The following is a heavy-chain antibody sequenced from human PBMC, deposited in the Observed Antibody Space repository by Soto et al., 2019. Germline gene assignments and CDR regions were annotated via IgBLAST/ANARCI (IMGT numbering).Heavy chain of an antibody. J-gene: IGHJ4*02. CDR1: GFTFSDYY. CDR2: ISTSSSYT. Sequence: GSLRLSCAASGFTFSDYYMSWIRQAPGKGLEWVSYISTSSSYTNYADSVKGRFTISRDNAMNSLYLQMNSLRAEDTAVYYCARLRLTGYFDYWGQGTLVTVSS. CDR3: ARLRLTGYFDY. V-gene: IGHV3-11*03.